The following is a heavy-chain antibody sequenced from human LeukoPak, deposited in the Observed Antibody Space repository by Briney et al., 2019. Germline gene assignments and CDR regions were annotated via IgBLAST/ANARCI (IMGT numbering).Heavy chain of an antibody. V-gene: IGHV3-53*01. CDR2: IYSDGNT. CDR1: GFTVSSNY. Sequence: PGRSLRLSCAASGFTVSSNYMNWVRQAPGKGLEWVSVIYSDGNTYYADSVKGRFTISRDNSKNTLYLQMNSLRAEDTAVYYCARDRRLLYFGELFHDAFDIWGQGTMVTVSS. D-gene: IGHD3-10*01. J-gene: IGHJ3*02. CDR3: ARDRRLLYFGELFHDAFDI.